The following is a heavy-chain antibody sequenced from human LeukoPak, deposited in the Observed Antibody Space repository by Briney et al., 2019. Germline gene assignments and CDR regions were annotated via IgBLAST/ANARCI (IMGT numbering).Heavy chain of an antibody. V-gene: IGHV3-48*03. Sequence: GGSLRLSCAASGFTFSSYEMNWVRQAPGRGLEWVSYISSSGSTIYYADSVKGRFTISRDNAKNTLYLQMNSLRAEDTAVYYCARHMIVVVITVYWDAFDIWGQGTMVTVSS. CDR3: ARHMIVVVITVYWDAFDI. CDR2: ISSSGSTI. CDR1: GFTFSSYE. J-gene: IGHJ3*02. D-gene: IGHD3-22*01.